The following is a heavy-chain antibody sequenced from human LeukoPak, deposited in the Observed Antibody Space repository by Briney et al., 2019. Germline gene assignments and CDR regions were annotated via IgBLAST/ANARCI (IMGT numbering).Heavy chain of an antibody. CDR1: GGSISSSSYY. J-gene: IGHJ5*02. V-gene: IGHV4-39*01. D-gene: IGHD3-3*01. CDR2: IYYSGST. Sequence: KASETLSPTCTVSGGSISSSSYYWGWIRQPPGKGLEWIGSIYYSGSTYYNPSLKSRVTISVDTSKNQFSLKLSSVTAADTAVYYCARQYYDFWSGSAGDWFDPWGQGTLVTVSS. CDR3: ARQYYDFWSGSAGDWFDP.